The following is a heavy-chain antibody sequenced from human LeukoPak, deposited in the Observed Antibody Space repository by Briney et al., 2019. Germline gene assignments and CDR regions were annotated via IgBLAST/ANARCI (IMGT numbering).Heavy chain of an antibody. D-gene: IGHD5-18*01. Sequence: SETLSLTCTVSGGAISSYYWSWIRQPPGKGLEWIGYIYYSGSTNYNPSLKSRVTISVDTSKNQFSLKLSSVTAADTAVYYCARGRGYSYGLNYWGQGTLVTVSS. CDR1: GGAISSYY. V-gene: IGHV4-59*12. CDR3: ARGRGYSYGLNY. J-gene: IGHJ4*02. CDR2: IYYSGST.